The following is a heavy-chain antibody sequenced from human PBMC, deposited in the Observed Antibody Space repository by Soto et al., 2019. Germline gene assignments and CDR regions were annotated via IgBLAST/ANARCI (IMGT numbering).Heavy chain of an antibody. V-gene: IGHV3-23*01. Sequence: LRLSCAASGFTFSSYAMSWVRQAPGKGLEWVSAISGSGGSTYYADSVKGRFTISRDNSKNTLYLQMNSLRAEDTAVYYCAKDFNNWNSGDFDYWGQGTLVTVSS. D-gene: IGHD1-20*01. CDR3: AKDFNNWNSGDFDY. CDR1: GFTFSSYA. J-gene: IGHJ4*01. CDR2: ISGSGGST.